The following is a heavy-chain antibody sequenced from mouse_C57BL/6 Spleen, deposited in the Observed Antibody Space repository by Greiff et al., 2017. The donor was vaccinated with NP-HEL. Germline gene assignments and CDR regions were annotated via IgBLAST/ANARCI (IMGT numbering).Heavy chain of an antibody. D-gene: IGHD2-4*01. Sequence: EVKLMESGPGLVKPSQSLSLTCSVTGYSITSGYYWNWIRQFPGNKLEWMGYISYDGSNNYNPSLKNRISITRDTSKNQFFLKLNSVTTEDTATYYCARVPYYDYDGWYFDVWGTGTTVTVSS. J-gene: IGHJ1*03. CDR1: GYSITSGYY. CDR2: ISYDGSN. V-gene: IGHV3-6*01. CDR3: ARVPYYDYDGWYFDV.